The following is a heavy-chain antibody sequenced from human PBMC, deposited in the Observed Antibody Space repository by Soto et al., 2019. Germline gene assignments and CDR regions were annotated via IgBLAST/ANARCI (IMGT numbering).Heavy chain of an antibody. J-gene: IGHJ6*02. CDR1: GGSISSSDHY. CDR3: ARLDSGREWGLRQSYGMDV. CDR2: IYYSGSA. D-gene: IGHD3-10*01. Sequence: QLQLQESGPGLVKPSETLSLTCTVSGGSISSSDHYWGWIRQPPGKGLEWIGSIYYSGSAYYNSSLKSRVTISVDTSKNQFSLKLNSVTAADTAVYYCARLDSGREWGLRQSYGMDVWGQGTTVTVSS. V-gene: IGHV4-39*01.